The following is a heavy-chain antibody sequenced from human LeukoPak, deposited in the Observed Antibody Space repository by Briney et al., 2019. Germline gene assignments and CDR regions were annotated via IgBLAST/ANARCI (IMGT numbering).Heavy chain of an antibody. J-gene: IGHJ4*02. V-gene: IGHV1-18*01. CDR2: ISAYNGDT. CDR1: GYTFTSYG. CDR3: AXXSHYVDIAATIPYGIYYFDY. D-gene: IGHD5-12*01. Sequence: ASVKVSCKASGYTFTSYGISWVRQAPGQGLEWMGWISAYNGDTNYAQKLQGRVTMTTDTSTSTAYMELRSLRSDDTAVYYCAXXSHYVDIAATIPYGIYYFDYWGQGTLVTVSS.